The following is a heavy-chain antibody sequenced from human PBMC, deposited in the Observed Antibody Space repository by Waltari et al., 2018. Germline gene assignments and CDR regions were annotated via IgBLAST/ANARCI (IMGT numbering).Heavy chain of an antibody. CDR2: ISSSSTYI. CDR3: TRDLYGSGGDWFDP. Sequence: EVQRVESGEGLVKPGRSLRLSCAASGFTFSSYNMNWVRQSPGKGLEWVSSISSSSTYISYADSVKGRFTISRDDAENSLYLQMDSLRAEDTAVYYCTRDLYGSGGDWFDPWGQGTLVTVSS. D-gene: IGHD3-10*01. CDR1: GFTFSSYN. J-gene: IGHJ5*02. V-gene: IGHV3-21*01.